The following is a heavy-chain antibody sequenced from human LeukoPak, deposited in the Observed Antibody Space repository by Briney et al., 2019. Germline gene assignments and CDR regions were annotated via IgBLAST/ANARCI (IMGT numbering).Heavy chain of an antibody. CDR3: AREYYYDSSGYYSDY. J-gene: IGHJ4*02. D-gene: IGHD3-22*01. Sequence: GGSLRLSCAASGFTFSSYAMSLVRQAPGKGLEWVSAISGSGGSTYYADSVKGRFTISRDNSKNTLYLQMNSLRAEDTAVYYCAREYYYDSSGYYSDYWGQGTLVTVSS. CDR1: GFTFSSYA. CDR2: ISGSGGST. V-gene: IGHV3-23*01.